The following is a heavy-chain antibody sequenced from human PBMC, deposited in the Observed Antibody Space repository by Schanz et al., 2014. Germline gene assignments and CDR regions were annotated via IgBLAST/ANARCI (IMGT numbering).Heavy chain of an antibody. CDR3: ARYPRILGAFDV. D-gene: IGHD3-16*01. CDR2: VSSNNIYT. J-gene: IGHJ3*01. V-gene: IGHV3-11*06. Sequence: VQLVESGGGLIQPGGSLRLSCAASGFTFSDYYMTWIRQAPGKGLEWVSYVSSNNIYTKYADSVRGRFTISRDNARDSLFLRMNSLRAEDTAVYYCARYPRILGAFDVWGQGTVVAVS. CDR1: GFTFSDYY.